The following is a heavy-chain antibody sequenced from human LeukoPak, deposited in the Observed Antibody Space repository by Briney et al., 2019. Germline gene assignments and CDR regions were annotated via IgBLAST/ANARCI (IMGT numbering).Heavy chain of an antibody. CDR3: AKHYYTSGYYGALDI. V-gene: IGHV3-66*01. J-gene: IGHJ3*02. CDR2: IYSGGNT. CDR1: GFTVSSNY. D-gene: IGHD3-22*01. Sequence: GGSLRLSCAASGFTVSSNYMSWVRQAPGKGLEWVSVIYSGGNTYYADSVKGRFTISRDNSKNTLYLQMNSLRAEDTAVYYCAKHYYTSGYYGALDIWGQGTTVTVSA.